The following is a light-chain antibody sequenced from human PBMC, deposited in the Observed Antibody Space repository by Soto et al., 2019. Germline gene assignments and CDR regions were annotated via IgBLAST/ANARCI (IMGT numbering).Light chain of an antibody. CDR1: QAVNTR. Sequence: EIVLPQSPATLSSFPGDRVTLSCRASQAVNTRLAWYQHKPGQAPRLLIYLTSNRAAGIPARFSGSGSETDFTLTISDVEPEDFAVYYCQQYGDSPLFGPGTKVDI. J-gene: IGKJ3*01. V-gene: IGKV3D-11*03. CDR2: LTS. CDR3: QQYGDSPL.